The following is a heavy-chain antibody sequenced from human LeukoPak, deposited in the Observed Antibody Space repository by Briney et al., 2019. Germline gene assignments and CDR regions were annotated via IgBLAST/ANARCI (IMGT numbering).Heavy chain of an antibody. Sequence: ASVKVSCKASGYTFTSYGISWVRQAPGQGLEWMGWISAYNGNTNYAQKLQGRVTMTTDTSTSTAYMELRSLRSGDTAVYYCARDRTREQWLLAGNYYYYYGMDVWGQGTTVTVSS. J-gene: IGHJ6*02. D-gene: IGHD6-19*01. CDR2: ISAYNGNT. V-gene: IGHV1-18*01. CDR1: GYTFTSYG. CDR3: ARDRTREQWLLAGNYYYYYGMDV.